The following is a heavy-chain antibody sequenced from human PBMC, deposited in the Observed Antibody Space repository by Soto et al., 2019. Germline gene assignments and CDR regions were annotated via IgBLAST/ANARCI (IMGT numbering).Heavy chain of an antibody. CDR2: ISGNGASP. V-gene: IGHV3-23*01. D-gene: IGHD6-19*01. Sequence: EVQLLESGGGLVQPGGSLRLSCAASGFTFNNYAMNWVRQAPGKGLEWVSLISGNGASPYYADSVKGRFTIFRDNSKSTLYLQMNSLRAEDTAIYYCAKENSSGWWYFDSWGQGALVTVSS. CDR3: AKENSSGWWYFDS. CDR1: GFTFNNYA. J-gene: IGHJ4*02.